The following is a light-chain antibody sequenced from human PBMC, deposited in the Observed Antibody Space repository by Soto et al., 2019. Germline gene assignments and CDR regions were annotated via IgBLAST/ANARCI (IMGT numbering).Light chain of an antibody. CDR1: QSVTISD. J-gene: IGKJ4*01. CDR3: QPYNNWPLT. V-gene: IGKV3-15*01. CDR2: DTS. Sequence: EIVLTQSPATLSLSPGERATLSCRASQSVTISDLAWYQQKPGQAPRLLIYDTSTRATGVPTRFSGSRSGAEFTLTINSLQSEDFAVYYCQPYNNWPLTFGGGTKVDIK.